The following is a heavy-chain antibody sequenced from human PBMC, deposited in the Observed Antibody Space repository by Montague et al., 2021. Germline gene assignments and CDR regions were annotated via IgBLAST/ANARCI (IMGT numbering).Heavy chain of an antibody. D-gene: IGHD6-19*01. CDR3: YRSNGWVTDF. CDR2: IKADGSAT. CDR1: GFTFSTYW. Sequence: SVILSCAASGFTFSTYWMGWVRQAPVEGLEWVANIKADGSATYYXDSVKGRFTIPRDNAQNSLYLQMNSLRAEDTAVYYCYRSNGWVTDFWGQGTLVTVSS. V-gene: IGHV3-7*05. J-gene: IGHJ4*02.